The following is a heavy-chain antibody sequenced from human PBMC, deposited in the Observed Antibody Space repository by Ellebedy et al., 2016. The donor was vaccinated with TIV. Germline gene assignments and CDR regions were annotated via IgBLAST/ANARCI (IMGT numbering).Heavy chain of an antibody. CDR1: GFTFSNYW. Sequence: GGSLRLSCAVSGFTFSNYWMHWVRQAPGKGLEWVSSISFTSSFISYADSVKGRFTISRDNAKNSLYLQLNSLRAEDTAVYYCARDYYGAADPWGQGTLVTVSS. CDR2: ISFTSSFI. D-gene: IGHD3-10*01. J-gene: IGHJ5*02. CDR3: ARDYYGAADP. V-gene: IGHV3-21*01.